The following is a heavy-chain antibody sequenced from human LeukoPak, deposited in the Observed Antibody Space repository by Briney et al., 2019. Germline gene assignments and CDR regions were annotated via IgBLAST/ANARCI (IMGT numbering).Heavy chain of an antibody. V-gene: IGHV3-23*01. CDR2: ISGSGGST. Sequence: PGGSLRLSCAASGFTFSSYAMSWVRQAPGKGLEWVSAISGSGGSTYYADSVKGRFTISRDNSKNTLYLQTNSLRVEDTAVYYCASWPVGWYGEDSWGQGTLVTVSS. D-gene: IGHD6-19*01. CDR1: GFTFSSYA. J-gene: IGHJ4*02. CDR3: ASWPVGWYGEDS.